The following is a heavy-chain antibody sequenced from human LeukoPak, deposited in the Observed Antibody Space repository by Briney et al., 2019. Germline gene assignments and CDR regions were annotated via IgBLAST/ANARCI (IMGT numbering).Heavy chain of an antibody. V-gene: IGHV3-30*02. Sequence: PGGSLRLTRAATGFTFSSYGMHWVRQAPGKGLAWVAFIRYDGSNKYYADSVKGRFTISRDNSKNTLYLQMNSLRAEDTAVYYCAKDRTVTSYFDSWGQGTLVTVSS. D-gene: IGHD4-17*01. J-gene: IGHJ4*02. CDR1: GFTFSSYG. CDR2: IRYDGSNK. CDR3: AKDRTVTSYFDS.